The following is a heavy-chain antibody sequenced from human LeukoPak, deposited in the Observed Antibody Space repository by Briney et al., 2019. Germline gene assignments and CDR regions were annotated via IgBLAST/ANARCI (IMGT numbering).Heavy chain of an antibody. CDR3: ARDPSSTSFPDYYYYMDV. J-gene: IGHJ6*03. V-gene: IGHV1-2*02. Sequence: AASVKVSCKASGYTFTGYYMHWVRQAPGQGLEWMGWINPNSGGTNYAQKFQGRVTMTRDTSISTAYMELSRLRSDDTAVYYCARDPSSTSFPDYYYYMDVWGKGTTITVSS. CDR1: GYTFTGYY. CDR2: INPNSGGT. D-gene: IGHD2-2*01.